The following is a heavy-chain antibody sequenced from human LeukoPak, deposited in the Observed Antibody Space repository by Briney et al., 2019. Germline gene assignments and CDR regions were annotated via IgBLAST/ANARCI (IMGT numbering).Heavy chain of an antibody. J-gene: IGHJ4*02. CDR3: ARGVRGDNRSRYDY. CDR1: GYTFTSYA. D-gene: IGHD3-10*01. CDR2: INAGNGNT. V-gene: IGHV1-3*01. Sequence: ASVKVSCKASGYTFTSYAMHWVRQAPRQRLEWMGWINAGNGNTKYSQKFQGRVTITRDTSASTAYMELSSLRSEDTAVYYCARGVRGDNRSRYDYWGQGTLVTVSS.